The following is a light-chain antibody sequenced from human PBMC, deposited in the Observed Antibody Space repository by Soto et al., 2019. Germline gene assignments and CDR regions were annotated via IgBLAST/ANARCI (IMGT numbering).Light chain of an antibody. CDR1: QSVSSY. V-gene: IGKV3-11*01. CDR2: DAS. Sequence: VLPQSPPTMSLSPGERATVSCRASQSVSSYLAWYQQKPGQAPRLLIYDASTRATGIPARFSGSGSGTEFTLTISSLQSEDFAVYYCQQSYSTPITLGQGTRLEIK. CDR3: QQSYSTPIT. J-gene: IGKJ5*01.